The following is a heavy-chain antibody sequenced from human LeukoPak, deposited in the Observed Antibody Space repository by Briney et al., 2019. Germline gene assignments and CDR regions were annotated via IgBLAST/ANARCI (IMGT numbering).Heavy chain of an antibody. D-gene: IGHD3-3*01. V-gene: IGHV5-51*01. CDR1: GYSFSMYW. J-gene: IGHJ3*02. CDR2: IYPGDSQT. CDR3: GRIRGYDFWSRGAFDI. Sequence: GESLKISCKGSGYSFSMYWTGWVRQMPGKGLEWMGIIYPGDSQTAYSPSFQGQVTISADKSINTAYLQWRSLKASDTAMYYYGRIRGYDFWSRGAFDIWGQGTMVTVSS.